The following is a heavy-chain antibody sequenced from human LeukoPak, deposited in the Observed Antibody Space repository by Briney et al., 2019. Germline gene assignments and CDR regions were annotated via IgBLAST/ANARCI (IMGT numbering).Heavy chain of an antibody. CDR2: ISGVNT. V-gene: IGHV3-23*01. CDR1: EFAFSNYA. D-gene: IGHD2-8*01. CDR3: AKDVCTSPRCLLYSDS. Sequence: GGSLRLSCATSEFAFSNYAMSWFRQAPGKGLEWVSGISGVNTYYADSVKGRFTISRDNSKNVLYVQMNRLRVEDTAVYFCAKDVCTSPRCLLYSDSWGQGTPVTVSS. J-gene: IGHJ4*02.